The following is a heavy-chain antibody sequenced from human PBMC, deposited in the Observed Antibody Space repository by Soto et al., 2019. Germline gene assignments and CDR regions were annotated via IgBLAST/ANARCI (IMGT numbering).Heavy chain of an antibody. CDR1: GFTFSRYV. CDR3: AKPASPKYCSGGSCYRAEYFQH. V-gene: IGHV3-30*18. CDR2: ISYDGSNK. Sequence: PWGSLTLSCAASGFTFSRYVIHWVRQAPGKGLEWVAVISYDGSNKYYADSVKGRFTISRDNSKNTLYLQMNSLRAEDTAVYYCAKPASPKYCSGGSCYRAEYFQHWGQGTLVTVSS. J-gene: IGHJ1*01. D-gene: IGHD2-15*01.